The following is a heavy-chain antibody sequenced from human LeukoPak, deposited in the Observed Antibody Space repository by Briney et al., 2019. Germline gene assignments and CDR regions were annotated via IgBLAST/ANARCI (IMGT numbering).Heavy chain of an antibody. Sequence: SETLSLTCTVSGGSISSYYWSWIRQPPGKGLEWIGEINHSGSTNYNPSLKSRVTISVDTSKNQFSLKLSSVTAADTAVYYCARQRLDYYYYGMDVWGQGTTVTVSS. J-gene: IGHJ6*02. V-gene: IGHV4-34*01. CDR1: GGSISSYY. D-gene: IGHD6-6*01. CDR2: INHSGST. CDR3: ARQRLDYYYYGMDV.